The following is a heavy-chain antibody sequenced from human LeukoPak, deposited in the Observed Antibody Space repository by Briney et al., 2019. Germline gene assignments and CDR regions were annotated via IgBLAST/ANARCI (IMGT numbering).Heavy chain of an antibody. V-gene: IGHV3-30*03. D-gene: IGHD2-8*02. J-gene: IGHJ4*02. Sequence: GGSLRLSCTASGFTFSGYGMHWVRQAPGMGLEWVAIISYDGSNTFYGDSVKGRFTISRDNSKKTLYLQMNSLRTEDTAVYYCARDQTAVTGVWGTIDYWGQGTLVTVSS. CDR2: ISYDGSNT. CDR3: ARDQTAVTGVWGTIDY. CDR1: GFTFSGYG.